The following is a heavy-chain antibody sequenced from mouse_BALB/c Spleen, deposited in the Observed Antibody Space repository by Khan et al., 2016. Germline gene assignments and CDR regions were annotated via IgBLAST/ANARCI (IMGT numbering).Heavy chain of an antibody. V-gene: IGHV14-4*02. D-gene: IGHD2-10*02. Sequence: VQLQQSGAELVRSGASVKLSCTASGFNIKDYYMHWVNQRPEQGLEWIGWIDPENGDTEYAPKFQGKATMTADTSSNTAYLQLSSLTSEDTAVYYGEAGYDEGGFAYGGRGTLVTVSA. CDR2: IDPENGDT. CDR1: GFNIKDYY. CDR3: EAGYDEGGFAY. J-gene: IGHJ3*01.